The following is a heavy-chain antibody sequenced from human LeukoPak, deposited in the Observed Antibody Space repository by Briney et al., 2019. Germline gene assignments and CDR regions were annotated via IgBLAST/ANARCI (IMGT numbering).Heavy chain of an antibody. CDR3: ARSARSAADFDY. CDR1: GGSISSYY. Sequence: SETLSLTCTVSGGSISSYYWSWIRQTPGKGLEWIGYIYYSGSTNYNPSLKSRVTISVDTSKSQFSLKLSSVTAADTAVYYCARSARSAADFDYWGQGTLVTVSS. J-gene: IGHJ4*02. CDR2: IYYSGST. D-gene: IGHD6-13*01. V-gene: IGHV4-59*01.